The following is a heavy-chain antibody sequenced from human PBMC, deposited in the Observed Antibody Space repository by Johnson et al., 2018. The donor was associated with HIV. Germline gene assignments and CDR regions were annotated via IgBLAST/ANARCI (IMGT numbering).Heavy chain of an antibody. CDR3: ARAKNLFWSGYYDAFDI. CDR2: ISYDGSNK. J-gene: IGHJ3*02. Sequence: VQVVESGGGVVQPGRSLRLSCAASGFTFSSYAMHWVRQAPGKGLEWVAVISYDGSNKYYADSVNGRFTISRDNSKNTLYLQMNSLRAEDTAVYYCARAKNLFWSGYYDAFDIWGQGTMVTVSS. V-gene: IGHV3-30*04. CDR1: GFTFSSYA. D-gene: IGHD3-3*01.